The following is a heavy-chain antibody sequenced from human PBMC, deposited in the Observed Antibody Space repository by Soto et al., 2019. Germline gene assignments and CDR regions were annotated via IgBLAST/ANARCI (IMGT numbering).Heavy chain of an antibody. CDR2: INPNSGGT. Sequence: ASVKVSCKASGFSFTNYYLHWVRQAPGQGLEWLGWINPNSGGTNYAQQFKGRVTMTRDTSITTAYMELSRLTSDDTAIYYCARDTKIPPNDIHDGFWGQGTLVPVSP. CDR3: ARDTKIPPNDIHDGF. V-gene: IGHV1-2*02. CDR1: GFSFTNYY. D-gene: IGHD2-8*01. J-gene: IGHJ4*02.